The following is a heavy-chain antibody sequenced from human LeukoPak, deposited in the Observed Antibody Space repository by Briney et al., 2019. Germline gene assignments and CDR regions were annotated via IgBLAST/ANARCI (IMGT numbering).Heavy chain of an antibody. V-gene: IGHV1-2*06. CDR3: ARDLNTVTSYYFDY. J-gene: IGHJ4*02. CDR2: INPNSGGT. Sequence: ASVKVSCKASGYTFTGYYMHWVRQAPGQGLEWMGRINPNSGGTNYAQKFQGRVTMTRDTSISTAYMELSRLRSDDTAVYYCARDLNTVTSYYFDYWGQGTLVTVSS. CDR1: GYTFTGYY. D-gene: IGHD4-17*01.